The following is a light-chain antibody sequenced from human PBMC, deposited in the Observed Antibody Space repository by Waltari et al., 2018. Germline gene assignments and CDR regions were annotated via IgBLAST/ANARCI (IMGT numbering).Light chain of an antibody. Sequence: SYELTQAPPVSVAPGKTATITCGGNKVGSKSVHWFQQKTGQAPVLVIYYDSDRPSGIPERFSGSNTGNTVTLTISRVEAGDEADYYCQVWDSGRDQVVFGGGTKLAVL. CDR2: YDS. J-gene: IGLJ2*01. CDR1: KVGSKS. V-gene: IGLV3-21*01. CDR3: QVWDSGRDQVV.